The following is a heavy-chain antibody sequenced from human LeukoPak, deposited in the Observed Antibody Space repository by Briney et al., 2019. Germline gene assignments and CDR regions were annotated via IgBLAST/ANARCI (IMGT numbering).Heavy chain of an antibody. V-gene: IGHV1-24*01. J-gene: IGHJ4*02. CDR3: ATGVYAWSGYDLSYYFDY. CDR2: FDPEDGET. Sequence: GSVKVSCKVSGYTLPELSMHWVRQAPGKGLEWMGGFDPEDGETIYAQKFQGRVTMTEDTSTDTAYMELSSLRSEDTAVYYCATGVYAWSGYDLSYYFDYWGQGTLVTVSS. D-gene: IGHD5-12*01. CDR1: GYTLPELS.